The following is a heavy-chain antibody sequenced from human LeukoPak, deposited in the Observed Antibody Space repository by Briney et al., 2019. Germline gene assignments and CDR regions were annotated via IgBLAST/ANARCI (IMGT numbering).Heavy chain of an antibody. D-gene: IGHD2-2*01. CDR3: AIQLDVVPAAKSGKARSPRLSYYYYGMDV. CDR2: IYPGDSDT. V-gene: IGHV5-51*01. Sequence: GESLKISCKGSGYSFTSYWIGWVRQMPGKGLEWMGIIYPGDSDTRYSPSFQGQVTISADKSISTAYLQWSSLKASDTAMYYCAIQLDVVPAAKSGKARSPRLSYYYYGMDVWGQGTTVTVSS. J-gene: IGHJ6*02. CDR1: GYSFTSYW.